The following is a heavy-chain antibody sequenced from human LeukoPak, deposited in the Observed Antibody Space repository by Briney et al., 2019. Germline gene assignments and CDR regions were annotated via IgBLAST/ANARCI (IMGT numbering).Heavy chain of an antibody. CDR1: GYSFSSYW. CDR2: IYPGDSDT. V-gene: IGHV5-51*01. D-gene: IGHD3-10*01. Sequence: GESLKISCQVSGYSFSSYWLGWVRQMPGKGLEWMGIIYPGDSDTRYSPSFQGQVTISAGKSISTAYLQWSSLKASDTAMCYCARHYYDSGSYYNDYWGQGTLVTVSS. J-gene: IGHJ4*02. CDR3: ARHYYDSGSYYNDY.